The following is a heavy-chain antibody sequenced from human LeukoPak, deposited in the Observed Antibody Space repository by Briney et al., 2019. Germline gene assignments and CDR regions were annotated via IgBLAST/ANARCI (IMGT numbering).Heavy chain of an antibody. J-gene: IGHJ4*02. Sequence: PSETLSLTCAVYGGSFSGYYWSWIRQPPGKGLEWIGEINHSGSTNYNPSLKSRVTISVDTSKNQFSLKLSSVTAADTAVYYCARWSGKGFDYWGQGTLVTVSS. D-gene: IGHD3-10*01. CDR3: ARWSGKGFDY. CDR2: INHSGST. CDR1: GGSFSGYY. V-gene: IGHV4-34*01.